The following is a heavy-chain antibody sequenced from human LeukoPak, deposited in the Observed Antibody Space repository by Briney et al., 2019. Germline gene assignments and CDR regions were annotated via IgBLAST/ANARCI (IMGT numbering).Heavy chain of an antibody. CDR3: ARGDSGYDFAPFDY. D-gene: IGHD5-12*01. CDR1: GYTFTRYG. CDR2: ISANNGNT. Sequence: ASVKVSCKVSGYTFTRYGIIWVRQAPGQGLEWMGWISANNGNTNYAQKLQGRVAITTDTSTSTAYMELRSLRSDDTAVYYCARGDSGYDFAPFDYWGQGTLVTVSS. J-gene: IGHJ4*02. V-gene: IGHV1-18*01.